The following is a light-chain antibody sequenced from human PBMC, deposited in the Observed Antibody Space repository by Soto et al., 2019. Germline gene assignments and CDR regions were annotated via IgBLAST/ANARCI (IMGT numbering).Light chain of an antibody. V-gene: IGKV3-20*01. CDR2: GAS. CDR3: QQYGSSPRT. J-gene: IGKJ1*01. Sequence: EIVLTQSPGTLCLSPGERATLSCRASQSVSSSYLAWYQQKPGQAPRLLIYGASSRAAGIPDRFSGSGSGSDLTLTISRLEPEDFAVYYCQQYGSSPRTFGQGTKVEIK. CDR1: QSVSSSY.